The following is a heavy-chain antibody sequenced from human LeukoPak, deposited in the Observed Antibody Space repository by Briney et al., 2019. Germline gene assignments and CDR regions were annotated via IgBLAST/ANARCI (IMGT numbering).Heavy chain of an antibody. CDR2: IYYSGSP. J-gene: IGHJ4*02. V-gene: IGHV4-59*08. CDR1: GGSISSYY. Sequence: PSETLSLTCTVSGGSISSYYWSWIRQPPGKGLEWIGYIYYSGSPNYNPSLKSRVTISVDTSKNQFSLKLSSVTAADTAVYYCARHLGDWNHAFHYWGQGTLATVSS. CDR3: ARHLGDWNHAFHY. D-gene: IGHD1-1*01.